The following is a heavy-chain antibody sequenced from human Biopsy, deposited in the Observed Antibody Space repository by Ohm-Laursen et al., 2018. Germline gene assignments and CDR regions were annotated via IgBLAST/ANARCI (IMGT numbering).Heavy chain of an antibody. CDR2: ISDSGST. Sequence: SDTLSLTCAVSGYSISTGYYWGWIRQPPGKGPEWIGDISDSGSTNYKPSLKSRVIISVDTSKNQFSLNLSSVTAADTAVYYCARALPPHLQSGYLWGQGTLVTVSS. V-gene: IGHV4-38-2*01. CDR1: GYSISTGYY. D-gene: IGHD5-24*01. CDR3: ARALPPHLQSGYL. J-gene: IGHJ5*02.